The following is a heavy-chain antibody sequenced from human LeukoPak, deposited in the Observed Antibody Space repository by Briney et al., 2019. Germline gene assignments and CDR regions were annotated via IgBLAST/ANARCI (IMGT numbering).Heavy chain of an antibody. CDR3: ARDSEQWLVMGYFDY. CDR2: IIPILGIA. V-gene: IGHV1-69*04. CDR1: GGTFSSYT. J-gene: IGHJ4*02. Sequence: SVKVSCKASGGTFSSYTISWVRQAPGQGLEWMGRIIPILGIANYAQKFQGRVTITADKSTSTAYMELSSLRSEDTAVYYCARDSEQWLVMGYFDYWGQGTLVTVPS. D-gene: IGHD6-19*01.